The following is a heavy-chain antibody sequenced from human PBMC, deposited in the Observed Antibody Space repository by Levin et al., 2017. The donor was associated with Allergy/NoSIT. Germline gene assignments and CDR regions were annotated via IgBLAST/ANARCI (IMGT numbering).Heavy chain of an antibody. Sequence: LSLTCAASGFTFRRYPMAWVRQAPGKGLEWVATISSSSDATYYAGSVKGRFTISRDNSKNTLYLQMSSLRAEDTAVFYCAKDDGFKWEIREDFDYWGQGTLVTVSS. CDR1: GFTFRRYP. CDR3: AKDDGFKWEIREDFDY. CDR2: ISSSSDAT. V-gene: IGHV3-23*01. D-gene: IGHD1-26*01. J-gene: IGHJ4*02.